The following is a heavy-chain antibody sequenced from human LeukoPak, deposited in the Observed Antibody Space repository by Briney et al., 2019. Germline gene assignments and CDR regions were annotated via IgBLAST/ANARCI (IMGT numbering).Heavy chain of an antibody. V-gene: IGHV4-39*07. CDR2: IYYSGST. Sequence: SETLSLTCTVSGGSVSSSSYYWGWIRQPPGKGLEWIGSIYYSGSTYYNPSLKSRVTISVDTSKNQFSLKLSSVTAADTAVYYCARDPLFYYDILTGYNENWFDPWGQGTLVTVSS. J-gene: IGHJ5*02. CDR3: ARDPLFYYDILTGYNENWFDP. CDR1: GGSVSSSSYY. D-gene: IGHD3-9*01.